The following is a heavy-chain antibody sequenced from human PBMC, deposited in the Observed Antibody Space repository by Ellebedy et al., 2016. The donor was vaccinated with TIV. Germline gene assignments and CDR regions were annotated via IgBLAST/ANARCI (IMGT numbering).Heavy chain of an antibody. V-gene: IGHV3-11*06. D-gene: IGHD4-11*01. CDR1: GFTFSDYD. CDR2: IRSGNTYR. Sequence: GGSLRLSCAPSGFTFSDYDMTWIRQAPGKGLEWVSYIRSGNTYRNYADSVKGRFTISRDNAKNSLYLQMNSLRAEDTAVYYCARVALETTVITLSLDYWGQGTLVTVSS. J-gene: IGHJ4*02. CDR3: ARVALETTVITLSLDY.